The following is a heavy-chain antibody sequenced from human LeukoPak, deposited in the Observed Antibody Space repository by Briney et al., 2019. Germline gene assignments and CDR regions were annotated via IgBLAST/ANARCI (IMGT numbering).Heavy chain of an antibody. CDR3: AKDLGYSSGSTWPDY. CDR2: ISGSGGST. CDR1: GFTFSSYA. Sequence: GGSLRLSCAASGFTFSSYAMSWVRQAPGKGLEWVSAISGSGGSTYYADSMKGRFTISRDNSKNTLYLQMNSLRAEDTAVYYCAKDLGYSSGSTWPDYWGQGTLVTVSS. J-gene: IGHJ4*02. V-gene: IGHV3-23*01. D-gene: IGHD6-19*01.